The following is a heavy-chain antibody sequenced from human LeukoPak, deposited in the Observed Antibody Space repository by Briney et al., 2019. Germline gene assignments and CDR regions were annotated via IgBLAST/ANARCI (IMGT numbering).Heavy chain of an antibody. V-gene: IGHV4-38-2*01. CDR1: GYSISSGYY. J-gene: IGHJ4*02. Sequence: SETLSLTCAVSGYSISSGYYWGWIRQPPGKGLEWIGSIYHSGSTYYNPSLKRRVTISVDTSKNQFSLKLSSVTAADTAVYYCARAGGYYYGSGSYVGPPFDYWGQGTLVTVSS. D-gene: IGHD3-10*01. CDR3: ARAGGYYYGSGSYVGPPFDY. CDR2: IYHSGST.